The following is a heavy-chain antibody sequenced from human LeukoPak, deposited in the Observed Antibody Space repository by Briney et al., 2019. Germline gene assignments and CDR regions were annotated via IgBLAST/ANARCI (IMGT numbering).Heavy chain of an antibody. V-gene: IGHV3-53*01. CDR3: ARVQFFGTYSEAFDI. D-gene: IGHD1-26*01. CDR2: IYTGGTK. CDR1: GFTVSNTF. Sequence: GVLRLSCAASGFTVSNTFVTWVRKAPGKGPEWVSIIYTGGTKHYADSVRGRFTNSRDDSKNTLYLQMNSLRAEDTAVYYCARVQFFGTYSEAFDIWGRGTMVTVSS. J-gene: IGHJ3*02.